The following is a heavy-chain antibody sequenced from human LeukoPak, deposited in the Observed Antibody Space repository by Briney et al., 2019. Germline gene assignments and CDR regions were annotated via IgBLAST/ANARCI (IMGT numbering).Heavy chain of an antibody. CDR2: ISGSGGTT. J-gene: IGHJ4*02. D-gene: IGHD3-10*01. CDR1: GFTFSSYG. V-gene: IGHV3-23*01. Sequence: GGSLRLSCAASGFTFSSYGISWVRQAPGKGLEWVSGISGSGGTTYYVDSVKGRFTISRDKSKNTLYLQMNSLRVEDTAVYYCAKGYYYGSGSYLVDYWGQGTLVTVSS. CDR3: AKGYYYGSGSYLVDY.